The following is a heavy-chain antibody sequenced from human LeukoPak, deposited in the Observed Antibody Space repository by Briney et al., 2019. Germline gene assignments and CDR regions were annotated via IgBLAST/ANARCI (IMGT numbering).Heavy chain of an antibody. Sequence: KPSETLSLTCTVSGGSVSSGSYYWSWIRQPPGKGLEWIGYIYCSGSTNYNPSLKSRVTISVDTSKNQFSLKLSSVTAADTAVYYCARDPGCGDCYSRYYYYGMDVWGQGTTATVSS. CDR2: IYCSGST. V-gene: IGHV4-61*01. CDR3: ARDPGCGDCYSRYYYYGMDV. J-gene: IGHJ6*02. CDR1: GGSVSSGSYY. D-gene: IGHD2-21*02.